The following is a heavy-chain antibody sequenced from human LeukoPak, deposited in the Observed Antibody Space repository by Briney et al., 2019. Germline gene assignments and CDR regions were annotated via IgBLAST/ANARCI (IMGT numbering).Heavy chain of an antibody. CDR2: INPNSGGT. CDR1: GYTFTGYY. J-gene: IGHJ3*02. Sequence: ASVKVSCKASGYTFTGYYMHWVRQAPGQGLEWMGWINPNSGGTNYAQKFQGRVTMTRDTSISTAYMELSRLRSDDTAVYYCARIYGDYEYAFDIWGQGTMVTVSS. CDR3: ARIYGDYEYAFDI. V-gene: IGHV1-2*02. D-gene: IGHD4-17*01.